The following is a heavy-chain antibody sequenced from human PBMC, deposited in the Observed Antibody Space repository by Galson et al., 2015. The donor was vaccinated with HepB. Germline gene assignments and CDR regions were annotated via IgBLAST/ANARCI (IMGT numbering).Heavy chain of an antibody. V-gene: IGHV1-2*02. CDR2: INPNSGGT. CDR3: ARIVDSSGWTTVDY. D-gene: IGHD6-19*01. J-gene: IGHJ4*02. Sequence: SVKVSCKASGYTFTGYYMHWVRQAPGQGLEWMGWINPNSGGTNYAQKFQGRVTMTRDTSISTAYMELSRLRSDDTAVYYCARIVDSSGWTTVDYWGQGTLVTVSS. CDR1: GYTFTGYY.